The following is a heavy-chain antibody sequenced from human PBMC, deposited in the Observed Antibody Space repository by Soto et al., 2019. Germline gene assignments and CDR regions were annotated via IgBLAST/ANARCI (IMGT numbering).Heavy chain of an antibody. CDR2: ISWNSVTI. D-gene: IGHD2-21*02. CDR3: AKDISWTTAHCFDHFDI. Sequence: EVQLVESGGGLVQPGRSLRLSCAASGFTFGGYAMHWVRQAPGKGPEWVSGISWNSVTIRYADPVKGRFTISRDNAKNSLYLPMNNLRPADSAWYHCAKDISWTTAHCFDHFDIWGQGTMVAVSS. V-gene: IGHV3-9*01. J-gene: IGHJ3*02. CDR1: GFTFGGYA.